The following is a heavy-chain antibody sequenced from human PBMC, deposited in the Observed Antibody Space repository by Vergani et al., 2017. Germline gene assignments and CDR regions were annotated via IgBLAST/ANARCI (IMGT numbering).Heavy chain of an antibody. CDR2: ISYDGTQK. V-gene: IGHV3-30*18. CDR1: GFTSSYYG. Sequence: QVHLVESGGGVVQPGRSLRLSCVVSGFTSSYYGMHWVRQAPGKVLEWVAVISYDGTQKYYADSVKGRFTISRDNSKSTLYLQMNSLRTEDTAVYYCAKANPRNSGYDYLYYYHAMDVWGQGTTVTVSS. CDR3: AKANPRNSGYDYLYYYHAMDV. D-gene: IGHD5-12*01. J-gene: IGHJ6*02.